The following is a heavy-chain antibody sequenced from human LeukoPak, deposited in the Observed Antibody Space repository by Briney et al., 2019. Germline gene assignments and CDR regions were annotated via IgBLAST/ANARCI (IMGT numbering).Heavy chain of an antibody. CDR3: ARRVCSGGSCPFVY. CDR1: GGSISSSSYY. V-gene: IGHV4-39*01. D-gene: IGHD2-15*01. CDR2: IYYSGDT. J-gene: IGHJ4*02. Sequence: SETLSLTCTVSGGSISSSSYYWDWIRQPPGKGLEWIGTIYYSGDTYYNPSLKSRVTISVDTSKNQFSLKLSSVTAADTAVYYCARRVCSGGSCPFVYWGQGTLVTVSS.